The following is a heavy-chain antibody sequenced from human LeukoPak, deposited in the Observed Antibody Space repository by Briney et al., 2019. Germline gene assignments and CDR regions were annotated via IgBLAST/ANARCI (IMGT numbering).Heavy chain of an antibody. J-gene: IGHJ4*02. CDR3: ARDLWDIAPRYFDY. CDR1: GYTFTGYY. D-gene: IGHD2-15*01. Sequence: ASVKVSFKASGYTFTGYYMHWVRQAPGQGLEGMGWINPNSGGTNYAQKFQGRVTMTRDTSISTAYMEPSRLRSDDTAVYYCARDLWDIAPRYFDYWGQGTLVTVSS. CDR2: INPNSGGT. V-gene: IGHV1-2*02.